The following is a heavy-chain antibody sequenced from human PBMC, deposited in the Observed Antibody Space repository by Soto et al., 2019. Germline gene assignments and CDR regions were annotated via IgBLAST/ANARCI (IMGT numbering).Heavy chain of an antibody. J-gene: IGHJ4*02. CDR3: AKDMQWGGMTTIHYFDS. Sequence: EVQLVESGGGLVQPGRSLRLSCAASGFTVDDYAMHWVRQAPGKGLEWVSGISWNSETIDYADSVKGRFTISRDNAKSFLFLQMNSLRPDDTALYYCAKDMQWGGMTTIHYFDSWGQGTLVTVSS. CDR2: ISWNSETI. CDR1: GFTVDDYA. D-gene: IGHD4-17*01. V-gene: IGHV3-9*01.